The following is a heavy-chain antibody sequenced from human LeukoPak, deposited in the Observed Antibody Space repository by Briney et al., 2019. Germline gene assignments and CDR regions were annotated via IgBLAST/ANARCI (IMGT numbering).Heavy chain of an antibody. J-gene: IGHJ4*02. CDR3: ARGWEQQLAFDY. CDR1: GYTFTSYD. V-gene: IGHV1-8*01. Sequence: GASVKVSCKASGYTFTSYDINWVRQATGQGLEWMGWMNPNSGNTGYAQKFQGRVTMTRNTSISTAYMELSSLRSEDTAVYCCARGWEQQLAFDYWGQGTLVTVSS. D-gene: IGHD6-13*01. CDR2: MNPNSGNT.